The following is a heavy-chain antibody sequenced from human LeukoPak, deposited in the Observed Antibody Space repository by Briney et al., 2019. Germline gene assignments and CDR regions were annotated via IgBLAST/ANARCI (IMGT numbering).Heavy chain of an antibody. CDR2: INHRGNT. CDR3: ARVPESVGINYFDS. CDR1: GGSFRGNS. V-gene: IGHV4-34*01. J-gene: IGHJ4*02. D-gene: IGHD1-26*01. Sequence: SETLSLTCAVYGGSFRGNSWSWVRQPPGKGLEWIGEINHRGNTNYNPSLKSRVTLSVDTSKNQFSLKLKSVTAADTAVYYCARVPESVGINYFDSWGQGTQVTVSS.